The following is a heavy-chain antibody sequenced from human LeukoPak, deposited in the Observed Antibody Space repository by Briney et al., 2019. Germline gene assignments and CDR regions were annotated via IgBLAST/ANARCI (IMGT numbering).Heavy chain of an antibody. V-gene: IGHV4-34*01. D-gene: IGHD3-10*01. CDR1: GGSFSGYY. CDR2: INHSGST. CDR3: ARGAHWITMVRGARGWFDP. Sequence: PSETLSLTCAVYGGSFSGYYWSWIRQPPGKGLEWIGEINHSGSTNYNPSLKSRVTISVDTSKNQFSLKLSSVTAADTAVYYCARGAHWITMVRGARGWFDPWGQGTLVTVSS. J-gene: IGHJ5*02.